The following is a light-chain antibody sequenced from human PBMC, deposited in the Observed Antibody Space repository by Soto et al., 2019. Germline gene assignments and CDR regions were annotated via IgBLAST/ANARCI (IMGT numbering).Light chain of an antibody. V-gene: IGKV1-39*01. J-gene: IGKJ1*01. CDR1: QSISSY. Sequence: DIQMTQSPSSLSASVGDRVTITCRASQSISSYLNWYQQKPGKAPKLLIYAASSLQSGVPSRFSGSGSGTDFTLTISSLQPEDFATYYCLQDYSFPWTFGQGTKVDNK. CDR3: LQDYSFPWT. CDR2: AAS.